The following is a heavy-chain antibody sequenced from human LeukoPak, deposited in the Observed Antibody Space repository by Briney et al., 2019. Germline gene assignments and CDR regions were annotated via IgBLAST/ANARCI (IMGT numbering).Heavy chain of an antibody. Sequence: GGSLRLSCAASGFTFSSYAMSWVRQAPGKGLEGGSAISGSGGSTYYADSVKGRFTISRDNAKNSLYLQMNSLRAEDTAVYYCARAKRPRSGWYGGLMDYWGQGTLVTVSS. CDR1: GFTFSSYA. J-gene: IGHJ4*02. V-gene: IGHV3-23*01. CDR3: ARAKRPRSGWYGGLMDY. D-gene: IGHD6-19*01. CDR2: ISGSGGST.